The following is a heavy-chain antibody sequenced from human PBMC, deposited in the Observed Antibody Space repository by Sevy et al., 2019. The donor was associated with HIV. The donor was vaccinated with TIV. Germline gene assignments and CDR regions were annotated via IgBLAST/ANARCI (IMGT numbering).Heavy chain of an antibody. J-gene: IGHJ6*03. CDR2: ISAYNGNT. CDR3: ARGPGGGATTPYYYYYYMDV. V-gene: IGHV1-18*01. CDR1: GYTFTSYG. D-gene: IGHD1-26*01. Sequence: ASVKVSCKASGYTFTSYGISWVRQAPGQGLEWMGWISAYNGNTNYAQKLQGRVTMTTDTSTSTAYMELRSLRSDDTAGYYCARGPGGGATTPYYYYYYMDVWGKGTTVTVSS.